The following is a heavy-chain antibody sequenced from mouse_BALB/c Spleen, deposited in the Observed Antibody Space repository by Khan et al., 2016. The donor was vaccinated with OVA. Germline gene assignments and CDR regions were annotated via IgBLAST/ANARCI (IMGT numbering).Heavy chain of an antibody. Sequence: QVQLKESGPGLVAPSQSLSITCTVSGFSLTSYGVHWVRQHPGQGLEWLGIIWAVGSTNYNSALMSRLSISKDNSKSQVFLKMNSLQTDDPAMYYCARDTTATPDWGQGTLVTVSA. V-gene: IGHV2-9*02. J-gene: IGHJ3*01. CDR1: GFSLTSYG. CDR3: ARDTTATPD. D-gene: IGHD1-2*01. CDR2: IWAVGST.